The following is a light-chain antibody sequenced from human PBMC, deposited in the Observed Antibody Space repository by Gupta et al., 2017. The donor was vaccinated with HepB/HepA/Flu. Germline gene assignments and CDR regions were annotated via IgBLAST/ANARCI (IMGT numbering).Light chain of an antibody. CDR2: KDT. J-gene: IGLJ2*01. V-gene: IGLV3-25*03. CDR3: QSADRSGFYVL. CDR1: ALPKQY. Sequence: PPSGAVSPGTEPQNPFPGEALPKQYAYWYQKRPGQAPVLVINKDTKRPLGIPERFSGSTSGTIVTLIISGVQAEDEADYYCQSADRSGFYVLFGGGTKLTVL.